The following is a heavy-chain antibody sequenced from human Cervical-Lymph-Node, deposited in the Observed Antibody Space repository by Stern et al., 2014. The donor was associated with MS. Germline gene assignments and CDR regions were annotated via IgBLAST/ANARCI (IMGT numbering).Heavy chain of an antibody. CDR3: AKDSPKPFDF. Sequence: EVQLEESGGGLVQPGKSLRVSCAASGFSFSDYAMRWVRQPPGKGLEWVAAISVDGVTTDIADSVKGRFTISRDNSKNTLYLQMNSLRADGTSRYYCAKDSPKPFDFWGQGTLVTVSS. V-gene: IGHV3-23*04. CDR2: ISVDGVTT. J-gene: IGHJ4*02. CDR1: GFSFSDYA.